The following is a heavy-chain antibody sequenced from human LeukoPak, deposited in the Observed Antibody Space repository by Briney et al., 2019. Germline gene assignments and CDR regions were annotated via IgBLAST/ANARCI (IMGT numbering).Heavy chain of an antibody. CDR1: GDSISTSNSY. CDR2: IYYGGNT. Sequence: SETLSLTCSVSGDSISTSNSYWGWIRQPPGKGLEWIGSIYYGGNTYYNASLKSRVTISADTSKNQFSLKFTSVTAADTAVYFCARGGYYGSGNDFRFDPWGQGTLVTVSS. V-gene: IGHV4-39*01. CDR3: ARGGYYGSGNDFRFDP. D-gene: IGHD3-10*01. J-gene: IGHJ5*02.